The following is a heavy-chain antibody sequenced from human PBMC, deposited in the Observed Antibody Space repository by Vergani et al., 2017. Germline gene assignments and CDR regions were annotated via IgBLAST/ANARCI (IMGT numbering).Heavy chain of an antibody. J-gene: IGHJ3*01. CDR1: GYTFANFW. CDR3: ASGGHGSENGGALQL. D-gene: IGHD3-10*01. V-gene: IGHV5-51*01. CDR2: IYPGDSEV. Sequence: EKQLVQSGSETKNPGESLKISCQAFGYTFANFWIGWVRQRPGRGLEWMGIIYPGDSEVKSNPTFRGQVIFSVDTSVNTAYLQWRSLQASDTATYFCASGGHGSENGGALQLWGQGTNITVSS.